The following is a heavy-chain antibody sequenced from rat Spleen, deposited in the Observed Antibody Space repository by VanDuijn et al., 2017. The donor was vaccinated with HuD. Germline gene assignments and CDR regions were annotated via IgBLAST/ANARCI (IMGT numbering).Heavy chain of an antibody. D-gene: IGHD1-9*01. CDR1: GFSLTDFS. Sequence: QVHLKESGPGLVQPSQTLSLTCTVSGFSLTDFSVNWVRQPPGKGLEWIGAMWSGGTTDYNSALKPRLRISRDTSKSQVLLKMDSLQTEDTAMYFCARSAYGYNLNWFAYWGQGTLVTVSS. CDR3: ARSAYGYNLNWFAY. J-gene: IGHJ3*01. CDR2: MWSGGTT. V-gene: IGHV2-15*01.